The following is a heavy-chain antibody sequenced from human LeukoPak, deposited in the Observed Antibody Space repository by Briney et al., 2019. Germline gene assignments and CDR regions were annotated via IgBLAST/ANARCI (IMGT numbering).Heavy chain of an antibody. J-gene: IGHJ6*02. Sequence: GGSLRLSCAASGFTFSSYGMHWVRQAPGKGLEWVAVIWYDGSNKYYADSVKGRFTISRDNSKNTLYLQMNSLRAEDTAVYYCAREKAARHYYYYGMDVWGQGTTVTVSS. V-gene: IGHV3-33*01. CDR3: AREKAARHYYYYGMDV. CDR1: GFTFSSYG. CDR2: IWYDGSNK. D-gene: IGHD6-6*01.